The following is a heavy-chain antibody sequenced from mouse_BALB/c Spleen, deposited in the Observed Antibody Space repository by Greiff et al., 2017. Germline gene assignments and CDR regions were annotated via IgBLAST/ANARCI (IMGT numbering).Heavy chain of an antibody. CDR3: ARGSSPRYAMDY. Sequence: VQLQQSGAELAKPGASVKMSCKASGYTFTSYWMHWVNQRPGQGLEWIGYINPSTGYTEYNQKFKDKATLTADKSSSTAYMQLSSLTSEDSAVYYCARGSSPRYAMDYWGQGTSVTVAS. V-gene: IGHV1-7*01. D-gene: IGHD1-1*01. CDR2: INPSTGYT. J-gene: IGHJ4*01. CDR1: GYTFTSYW.